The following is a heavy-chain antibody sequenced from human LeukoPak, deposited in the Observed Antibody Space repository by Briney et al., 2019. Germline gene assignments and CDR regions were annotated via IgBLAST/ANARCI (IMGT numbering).Heavy chain of an antibody. CDR2: IYYKGYT. V-gene: IGHV4-59*01. Sequence: SETLSLTCSVTGVSITDYYWSWIRQPPGKGLEWIGYIYYKGYTNYSPSLKSRVTISMDTSKSQFSLKLRSVTAADTAVYYCASTPLSDLDIWGQGTMVIVSS. CDR1: GVSITDYY. CDR3: ASTPLSDLDI. J-gene: IGHJ3*02.